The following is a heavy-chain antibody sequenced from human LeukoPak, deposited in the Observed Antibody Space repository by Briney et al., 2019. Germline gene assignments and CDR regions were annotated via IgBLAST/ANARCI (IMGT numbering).Heavy chain of an antibody. D-gene: IGHD3-10*02. CDR2: ITTSSTYI. CDR1: GFTFSSYS. Sequence: GGSLKLSCAASGFTFSSYSMSWVRQAPGKGLEWVSSITTSSTYISYAGSVKGRFTISRDNSKNRVNLQMTGLGAEGTAVYSCAKGGCRTSSRYVPLWGPGGLVSVSS. J-gene: IGHJ4*02. CDR3: AKGGCRTSSRYVPL. V-gene: IGHV3-21*01.